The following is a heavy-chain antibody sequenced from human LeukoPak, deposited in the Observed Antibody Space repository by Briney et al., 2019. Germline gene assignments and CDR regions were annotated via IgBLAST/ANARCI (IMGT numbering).Heavy chain of an antibody. CDR1: GGSFSGYY. V-gene: IGHV4-34*01. D-gene: IGHD3-22*01. J-gene: IGHJ4*02. Sequence: SETLSLTCAVYGGSFSGYYWSWIRQPPGKGLEWIGEINHSGSTNYNPSLKSRVTISVDTSKNQFSLKLSSVTAADTAVYYCARGGDIYYYDSSGSPGAVDYWGQGTLVTVPS. CDR3: ARGGDIYYYDSSGSPGAVDY. CDR2: INHSGST.